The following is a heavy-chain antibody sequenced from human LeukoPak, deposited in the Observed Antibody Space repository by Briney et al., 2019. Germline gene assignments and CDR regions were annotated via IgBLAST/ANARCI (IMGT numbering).Heavy chain of an antibody. D-gene: IGHD2-2*02. Sequence: GGSLRLSCAASGLTPSNAWMSWVRQAPGKGLEWVGRIKSKADGGTIGYAAPVKGRFTISGDDSKNTLYLQMNSLKIEDTAVYYCTTKLLYQPDCWGQGTLVTVSS. CDR1: GLTPSNAW. V-gene: IGHV3-15*01. CDR2: IKSKADGGTI. CDR3: TTKLLYQPDC. J-gene: IGHJ4*02.